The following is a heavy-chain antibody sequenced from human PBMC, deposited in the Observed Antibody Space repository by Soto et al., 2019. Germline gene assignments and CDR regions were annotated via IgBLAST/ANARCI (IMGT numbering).Heavy chain of an antibody. CDR2: ISSSSSTK. CDR3: ARDPLPTGTDYDRPTSVYFDY. J-gene: IGHJ4*02. D-gene: IGHD3-22*01. V-gene: IGHV3-48*01. CDR1: GFTFSSYS. Sequence: GGSLRLSCAASGFTFSSYSMNWVRQAPGKGLEWVSYISSSSSTKYYADSVKGRFTISRDNAKNSLYLQMNSLRAEDTAVYYCARDPLPTGTDYDRPTSVYFDYWGQGTLVTVS.